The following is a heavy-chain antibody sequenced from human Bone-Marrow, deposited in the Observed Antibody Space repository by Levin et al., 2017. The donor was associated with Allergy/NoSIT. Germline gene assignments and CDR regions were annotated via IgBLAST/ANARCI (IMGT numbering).Heavy chain of an antibody. CDR1: GGSISSGGYY. V-gene: IGHV4-30-4*01. CDR2: ISDSGST. D-gene: IGHD6-13*01. J-gene: IGHJ4*02. Sequence: PSETLSLTCTVSGGSISSGGYYWSWIRQTPGKGLEWIGYISDSGSTSYNPSLTSRVTISADTSKKQFSLNLSSVTAADTAVYYCARQPWTSAAPGTSPLDYWGQGTLVTVSS. CDR3: ARQPWTSAAPGTSPLDY.